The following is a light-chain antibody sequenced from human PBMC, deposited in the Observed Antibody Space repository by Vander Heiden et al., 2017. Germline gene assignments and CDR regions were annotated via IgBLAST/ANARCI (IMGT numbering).Light chain of an antibody. Sequence: DIKMTQSPSSLSASVADRVTITCQASQVLSNNLNWYQQKKGGDAKMLINDAANREARVPSRFSGSGAGGDFTFTISSRQQEDIAAYYCRQYDNLPPLTFGGGTKVEIK. V-gene: IGKV1-33*01. CDR2: DAA. J-gene: IGKJ4*01. CDR3: RQYDNLPPLT. CDR1: QVLSNN.